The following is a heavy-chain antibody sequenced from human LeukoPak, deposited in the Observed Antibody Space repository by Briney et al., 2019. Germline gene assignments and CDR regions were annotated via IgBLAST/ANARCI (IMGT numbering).Heavy chain of an antibody. Sequence: GRSLRLSCTASGFTFGDHAMTWIRQAPGRGLEWVGFIRSVGYGETTEYAASVKGRFTISRHNSKSIAYLQMNSLKTDDTAVYYCARGSIQLWLHNGMDVWGQGTTVIVSS. V-gene: IGHV3-49*03. D-gene: IGHD5-18*01. CDR3: ARGSIQLWLHNGMDV. J-gene: IGHJ6*02. CDR1: GFTFGDHA. CDR2: IRSVGYGETT.